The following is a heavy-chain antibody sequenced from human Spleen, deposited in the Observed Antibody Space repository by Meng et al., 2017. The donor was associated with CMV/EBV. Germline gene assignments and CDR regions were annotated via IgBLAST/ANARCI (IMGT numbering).Heavy chain of an antibody. CDR2: INHSGST. CDR1: GGSFSGYY. V-gene: IGHV4-34*01. J-gene: IGHJ4*02. CDR3: ARGGRYCSSTSCQFDY. D-gene: IGHD2-2*01. Sequence: SETLSLTCAVYGGSFSGYYWSWIRQPPGKGLEWIGEINHSGSTNYNPSLKSRVTISVDTSKNQFSLKLSSVTAADTAVYYCARGGRYCSSTSCQFDYWGQGTLVTVSS.